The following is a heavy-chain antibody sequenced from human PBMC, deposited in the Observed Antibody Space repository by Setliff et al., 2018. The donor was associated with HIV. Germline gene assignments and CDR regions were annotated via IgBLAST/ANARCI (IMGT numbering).Heavy chain of an antibody. J-gene: IGHJ6*02. CDR1: GGSFSDYY. V-gene: IGHV4-34*01. D-gene: IGHD4-17*01. CDR2: INHSGST. Sequence: SETLSLTCAVYGGSFSDYYWSWIRQPPGKGLEWIGEINHSGSTNYNPSLKSRVTISVDTSKNQFSLKLSSVTAADTAVYYCARATVTVDFYYYGLYVWGQGTTVTVSS. CDR3: ARATVTVDFYYYGLYV.